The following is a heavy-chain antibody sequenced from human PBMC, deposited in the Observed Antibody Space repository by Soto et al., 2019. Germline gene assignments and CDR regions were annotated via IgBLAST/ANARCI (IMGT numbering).Heavy chain of an antibody. CDR1: RDTFSDYA. D-gene: IGHD3-10*01. CDR2: IIPIFGTT. V-gene: IGHV1-69*01. Sequence: QVQLVQSGAEVKKPGSSVKVSCKASRDTFSDYAISWVRQAPGQGLEWMGGIIPIFGTTKYSQKLQGRVTITADESTSTVYMELTSLRSDDTAAYYCAREGRGSRGPIVWFDPWGQGTLVTVSS. CDR3: AREGRGSRGPIVWFDP. J-gene: IGHJ5*02.